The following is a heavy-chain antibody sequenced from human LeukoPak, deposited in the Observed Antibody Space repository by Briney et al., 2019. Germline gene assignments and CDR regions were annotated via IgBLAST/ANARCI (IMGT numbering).Heavy chain of an antibody. CDR1: GYTFTGYY. CDR3: ARAHEYGDLLIDY. D-gene: IGHD4-17*01. Sequence: ASVKVSCKASGYTFTGYYMHWVRQAPGQGLEWMGWLNPHSGGTNDAQKFQGRVTMTRDTSISTAYMDLSRLRSDDTAVYYCARAHEYGDLLIDYWGQGTLVTVSS. V-gene: IGHV1-2*02. J-gene: IGHJ4*02. CDR2: LNPHSGGT.